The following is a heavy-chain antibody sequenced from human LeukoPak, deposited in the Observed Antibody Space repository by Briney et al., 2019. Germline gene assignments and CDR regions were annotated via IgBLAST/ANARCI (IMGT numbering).Heavy chain of an antibody. Sequence: GASVKVSCKAPGYTFTSYDINWVRQATGQGLEWMGRMNPNSGNTGYAQKFQGRVTMTRNTSISTAYMELSSLRSEDTAVYYCARRSPYRVRGPLGIWFDPWGQGTLVTVSS. D-gene: IGHD3-10*01. J-gene: IGHJ5*02. CDR2: MNPNSGNT. V-gene: IGHV1-8*01. CDR1: GYTFTSYD. CDR3: ARRSPYRVRGPLGIWFDP.